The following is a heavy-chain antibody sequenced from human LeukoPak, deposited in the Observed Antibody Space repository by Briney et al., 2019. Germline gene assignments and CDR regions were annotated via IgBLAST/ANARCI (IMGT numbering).Heavy chain of an antibody. V-gene: IGHV3-21*01. Sequence: PGGSLRLSCAASGFTFSSYSMNWVRQAPGKGLEWGSSISSSSSYIYYADSVKGRFTISRDNAKNSLYLQMNSLRAEDTAVYYCARGYNWNDKDPDYWGQGTLVTVSS. D-gene: IGHD1-20*01. CDR3: ARGYNWNDKDPDY. CDR1: GFTFSSYS. CDR2: ISSSSSYI. J-gene: IGHJ4*02.